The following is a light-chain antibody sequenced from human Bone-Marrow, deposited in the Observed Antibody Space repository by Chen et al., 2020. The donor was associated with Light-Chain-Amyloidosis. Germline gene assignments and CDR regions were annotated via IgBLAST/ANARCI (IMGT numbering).Light chain of an antibody. J-gene: IGLJ1*01. V-gene: IGLV2-14*03. CDR2: DVT. Sequence: QSALTQPASVSGSPGQSITISCPGTSSDVGGYNYVSWYQQHPGKAPKLIISDVTARPSGVSNRFSGSKSGNTASLTISGLQAEDEADYFCSSYTARSTLVFGTATKVTVL. CDR3: SSYTARSTLV. CDR1: SSDVGGYNY.